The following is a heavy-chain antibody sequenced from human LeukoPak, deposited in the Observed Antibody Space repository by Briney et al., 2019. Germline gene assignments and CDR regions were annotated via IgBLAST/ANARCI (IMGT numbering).Heavy chain of an antibody. V-gene: IGHV3-30*18. CDR1: GFTFSSYG. CDR3: AKESYYGSGEMDV. J-gene: IGHJ6*04. Sequence: GRSLRLSCAASGFTFSSYGMHWVRQAPGKGLEWVAVISYDGSNKYYADSVKGRFTISRDNSKNSLYLQMNSLRTEDTALYYCAKESYYGSGEMDVRGKGTTVTISS. D-gene: IGHD3-10*01. CDR2: ISYDGSNK.